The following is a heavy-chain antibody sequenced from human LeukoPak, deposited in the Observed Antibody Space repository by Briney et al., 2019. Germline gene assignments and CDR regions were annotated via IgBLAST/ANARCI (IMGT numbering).Heavy chain of an antibody. V-gene: IGHV5-10-1*01. CDR3: ARHVLYSYGPQWWFDP. Sequence: GESLKISCKGSGYSFTNYRISWVRHMPGRGLEWMGWIDASDSYTHYSLSFQGHVTISADKSSSTAYLQWSSLKASDTAIYYCARHVLYSYGPQWWFDPWGQGTLVTVSS. CDR1: GYSFTNYR. CDR2: IDASDSYT. D-gene: IGHD5-18*01. J-gene: IGHJ5*02.